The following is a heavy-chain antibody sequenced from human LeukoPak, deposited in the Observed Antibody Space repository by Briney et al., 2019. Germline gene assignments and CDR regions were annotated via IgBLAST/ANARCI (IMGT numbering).Heavy chain of an antibody. CDR2: ISYDGSNK. D-gene: IGHD2-15*01. Sequence: PGRPLRLSCAASGFTFSSYGMHWVRQAPGKGLEWVAVISYDGSNKYYADSVKGRFTISRDNSKNTLYLQMNSLRAEDTAVYYCAKDATDGYFDYWGQGTLVTVSS. CDR3: AKDATDGYFDY. V-gene: IGHV3-30*18. J-gene: IGHJ4*02. CDR1: GFTFSSYG.